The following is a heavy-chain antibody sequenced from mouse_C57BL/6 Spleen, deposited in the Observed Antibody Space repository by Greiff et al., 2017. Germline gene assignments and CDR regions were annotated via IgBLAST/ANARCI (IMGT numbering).Heavy chain of an antibody. V-gene: IGHV1-22*01. CDR3: ARIGYSNYLYARDY. CDR2: INPNNGGT. Sequence: EVQLQQSGPELVKPGASVKMSCKASGYTFTDYNMHWVKQSHGKSLEWIGYINPNNGGTSYNQKFKGKATLTVNKSSSTAYMELRSLTSEDSAVYYCARIGYSNYLYARDYWGQGTSVTVSS. CDR1: GYTFTDYN. D-gene: IGHD2-5*01. J-gene: IGHJ4*01.